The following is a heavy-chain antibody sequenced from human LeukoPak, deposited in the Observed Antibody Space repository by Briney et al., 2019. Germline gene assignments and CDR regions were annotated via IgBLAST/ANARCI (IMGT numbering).Heavy chain of an antibody. CDR1: GYTFTGYY. CDR2: INPDTGGT. Sequence: GASVKVSCKASGYTFTGYYMHWVRQAPGQGLEWMGWINPDTGGTNYAQKFQGRVTMTRDTSISTAYMERSGLRSDDTAVYYCAREGVVKGTDVWGQGTTVTVSS. CDR3: AREGVVKGTDV. V-gene: IGHV1-2*02. J-gene: IGHJ6*02.